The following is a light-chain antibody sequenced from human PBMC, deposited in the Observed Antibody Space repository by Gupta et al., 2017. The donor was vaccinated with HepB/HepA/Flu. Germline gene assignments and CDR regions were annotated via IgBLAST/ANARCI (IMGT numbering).Light chain of an antibody. J-gene: IGLJ2*01. CDR1: NIGSKS. CDR3: QVWDSNSDHVV. CDR2: DNR. V-gene: IGLV3-21*03. Sequence: QPPSVSVAPEKTAIITCGGNNIGSKSVHWSQQKPGQAPVLVVYDNRARPSEIPERFSGSNSGSTATLTISRVEAGDEADYYCQVWDSNSDHVVFGGGTKLTVL.